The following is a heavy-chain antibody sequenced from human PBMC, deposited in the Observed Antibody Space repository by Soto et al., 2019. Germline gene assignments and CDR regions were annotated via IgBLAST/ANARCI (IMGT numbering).Heavy chain of an antibody. D-gene: IGHD3-22*01. CDR3: AKGVHYYDSSGYFH. Sequence: QVQLVESGGGVVQPGRSLRLSCAASGFTFSSYGMHWVRQAPGKGLEWVAVISYDGSNKYYADSVKGRFTISRDNSKNTRYLQMNSLRAEDTVVYYCAKGVHYYDSSGYFHWGQGTLVTVSS. V-gene: IGHV3-30*18. CDR1: GFTFSSYG. CDR2: ISYDGSNK. J-gene: IGHJ4*02.